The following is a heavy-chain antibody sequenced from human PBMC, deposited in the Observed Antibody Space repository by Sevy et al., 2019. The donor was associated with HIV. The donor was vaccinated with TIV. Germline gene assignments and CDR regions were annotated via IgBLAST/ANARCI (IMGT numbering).Heavy chain of an antibody. Sequence: GGSLRLSCAASGFTFSSHDMHWVRQATGKGLEWISSIGTVGDTYYIGSVKGRFTISREDAKKSFYLQMNSLRDDDTAVYYCARGQRLAHPWGFDLWGRGTLVTVSS. CDR2: IGTVGDT. CDR1: GFTFSSHD. J-gene: IGHJ2*01. V-gene: IGHV3-13*01. D-gene: IGHD6-25*01. CDR3: ARGQRLAHPWGFDL.